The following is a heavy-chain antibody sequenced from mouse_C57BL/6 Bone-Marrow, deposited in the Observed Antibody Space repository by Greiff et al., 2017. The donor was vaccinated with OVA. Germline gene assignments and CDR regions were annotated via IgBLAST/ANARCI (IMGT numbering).Heavy chain of an antibody. CDR1: GFTFSSYG. V-gene: IGHV5-6*02. D-gene: IGHD1-1*01. J-gene: IGHJ3*01. Sequence: DVMLVESGGDLVKPGGSLKLSCAASGFTFSSYGMSWVRQTPDKRLEWVATISSGGSYTYYPDSVEGRFTISRDNAKNTLYLQMSSLKSEDTAMYYCARHYYGSSLGFAYWGQGTLVTVSA. CDR3: ARHYYGSSLGFAY. CDR2: ISSGGSYT.